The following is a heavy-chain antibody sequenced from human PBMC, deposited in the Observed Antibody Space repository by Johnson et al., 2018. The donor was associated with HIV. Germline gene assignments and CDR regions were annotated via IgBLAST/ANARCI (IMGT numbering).Heavy chain of an antibody. CDR2: ISYDGSNK. CDR1: GFTFSSYA. Sequence: QVQLVESGGGLVQPGRSLRLSCTASGFTFSSYAMHWVRQAPGKGLEWVAVISYDGSNKYYADSVKGRFTISRDNSKNTLYLQMISLRAEDTAVYFCAKGPRYDAFDIWGQGTMVTVSS. CDR3: AKGPRYDAFDI. J-gene: IGHJ3*02. D-gene: IGHD1-1*01. V-gene: IGHV3-30*04.